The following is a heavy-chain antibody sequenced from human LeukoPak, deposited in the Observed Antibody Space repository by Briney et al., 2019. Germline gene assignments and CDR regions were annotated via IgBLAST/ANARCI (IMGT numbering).Heavy chain of an antibody. Sequence: ASVKVSCKASGYTFTGYYMHWVRQAPGQGLEWMGIINPSGGSTSYAQKFQGRVTMTRDMSTSTVYMELSSLRSEDTAVYYCARGNIVVVPAYWFDPWGQGTLVTVSS. CDR2: INPSGGST. D-gene: IGHD2-2*01. CDR3: ARGNIVVVPAYWFDP. J-gene: IGHJ5*02. CDR1: GYTFTGYY. V-gene: IGHV1-46*01.